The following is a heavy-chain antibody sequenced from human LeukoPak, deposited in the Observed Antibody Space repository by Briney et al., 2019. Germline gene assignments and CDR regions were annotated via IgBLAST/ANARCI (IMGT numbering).Heavy chain of an antibody. CDR2: IYHSGST. Sequence: ASETLSLTCTVSGDSISSYYWSWIRQPPGGGLEWVGYIYHSGSTNYNPSLKSRVTISVDTSKNQFSLKLSSVTAADTAVYYCARFSSSSDFQFAFDYWAGEPWSPSPQ. V-gene: IGHV4-4*08. CDR1: GDSISSYY. CDR3: ARFSSSSDFQFAFDY. J-gene: IGHJ4*02. D-gene: IGHD2-21*02.